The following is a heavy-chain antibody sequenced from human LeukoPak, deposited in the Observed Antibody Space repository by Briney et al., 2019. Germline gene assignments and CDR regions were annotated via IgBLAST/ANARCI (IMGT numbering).Heavy chain of an antibody. V-gene: IGHV1-24*01. CDR3: ATVVVVARGMNWFDP. D-gene: IGHD2-15*01. J-gene: IGHJ5*02. CDR2: FDPEDGET. Sequence: GASVKVSCKVSGYTLTELSMHWARQAPGKGLEWMGGFDPEDGETIYAQKFQGRVTMTEDTSTDTAYMELSSLRSEDTAVYYCATVVVVARGMNWFDPWGQGTLVTVSS. CDR1: GYTLTELS.